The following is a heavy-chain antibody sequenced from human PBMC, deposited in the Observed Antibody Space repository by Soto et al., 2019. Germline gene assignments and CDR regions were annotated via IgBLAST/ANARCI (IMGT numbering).Heavy chain of an antibody. J-gene: IGHJ4*02. CDR3: ARHPLWFGELSSFDY. Sequence: QLQLQESGPGLVKPSETLSLTCTVSGGPISSSSYYWGWIRQPPGKGLEWIGSIYYSGSTYYNPSLKSRVTISVDTSKNQFSLKLSSVTAADTAVYYCARHPLWFGELSSFDYWGQGTLVTVSS. D-gene: IGHD3-10*01. V-gene: IGHV4-39*01. CDR2: IYYSGST. CDR1: GGPISSSSYY.